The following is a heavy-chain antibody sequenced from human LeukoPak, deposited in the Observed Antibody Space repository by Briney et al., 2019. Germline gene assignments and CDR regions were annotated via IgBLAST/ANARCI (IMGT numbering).Heavy chain of an antibody. V-gene: IGHV1-2*02. Sequence: ASVKVSCKASGYTFTGYYMHWVRQAPGQGLEWMGWINPNSGGTNFAQKFQGSVTMTTDTSISTAYMELSSLTSDDTAVYYCARGYSSSLRNWLDPWGQGTLVTVSP. J-gene: IGHJ5*02. CDR1: GYTFTGYY. CDR2: INPNSGGT. D-gene: IGHD6-13*01. CDR3: ARGYSSSLRNWLDP.